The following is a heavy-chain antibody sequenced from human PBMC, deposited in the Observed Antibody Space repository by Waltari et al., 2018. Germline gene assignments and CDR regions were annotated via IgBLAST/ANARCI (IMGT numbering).Heavy chain of an antibody. Sequence: EEQLVESGGGLVQPGDSLRLSCAASGFTFSSFWMNWVRQAPGKGPLWVSRISTDASDTTYADSVKGRFTISRDNARNTLYLQMNRLRAEDTAVYFCARVSRRTYRSPVPGRHYYYGMDVWGQGPRSPSP. CDR1: GFTFSSFW. CDR2: ISTDASDT. J-gene: IGHJ6*02. D-gene: IGHD1-1*01. CDR3: ARVSRRTYRSPVPGRHYYYGMDV. V-gene: IGHV3-74*03.